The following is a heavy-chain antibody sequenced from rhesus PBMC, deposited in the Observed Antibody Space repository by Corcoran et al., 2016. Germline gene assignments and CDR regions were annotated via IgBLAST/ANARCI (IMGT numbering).Heavy chain of an antibody. V-gene: IGHV4S10*01. D-gene: IGHD2-27*01. CDR3: ARDIWAPVVFTARGVGLYFDY. Sequence: QLQLQESGPGLVKPSETLSLTCAVSGGSISSNYWSWIRQPPGKGLEWIGYIYGSSTHTNYHPSLKSRVTISKDTSKNQFSLKLSSVTAADTAVYYCARDIWAPVVFTARGVGLYFDYWGQGDLVTVSS. CDR2: IYGSSTHT. J-gene: IGHJ4*01. CDR1: GGSISSNY.